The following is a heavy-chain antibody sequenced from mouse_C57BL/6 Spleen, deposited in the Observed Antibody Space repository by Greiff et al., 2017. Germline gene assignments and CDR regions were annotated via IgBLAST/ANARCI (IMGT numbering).Heavy chain of an antibody. CDR2: IDPSDSYT. CDR3: ARSGYYGSKYYFDY. J-gene: IGHJ2*01. D-gene: IGHD1-1*01. CDR1: GYTFTSYW. V-gene: IGHV1-69*01. Sequence: QVQLQQSGAELVMPGASVKLSCKASGYTFTSYWMHWVKQRPGQGLEWIGEIDPSDSYTNYNQKFKGKSTLTVDQSSSTAYMQLSSLTSEDSAVYYCARSGYYGSKYYFDYWGQGTTLTVSS.